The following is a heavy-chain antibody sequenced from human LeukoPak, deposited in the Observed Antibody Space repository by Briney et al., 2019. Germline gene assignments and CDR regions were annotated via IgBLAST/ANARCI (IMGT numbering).Heavy chain of an antibody. CDR2: ISAYNGNT. J-gene: IGHJ3*02. CDR1: GYTFTSYG. V-gene: IGHV1-18*01. CDR3: ARGSTSATTCSSWCHDAFDI. D-gene: IGHD6-13*01. Sequence: GASVKVSCKASGYTFTSYGISWVRQAPGQGLEWMGWISAYNGNTNYAQKLQGRVTMTTDTSTSTAYMELRSLRSDDTAVYYCARGSTSATTCSSWCHDAFDIWGQGTTVTVSS.